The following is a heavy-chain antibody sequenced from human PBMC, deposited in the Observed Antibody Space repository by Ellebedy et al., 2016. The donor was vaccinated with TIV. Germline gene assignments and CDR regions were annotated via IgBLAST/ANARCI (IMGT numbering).Heavy chain of an antibody. J-gene: IGHJ4*02. D-gene: IGHD5-24*01. CDR3: ARVKQGMAKITAFDY. V-gene: IGHV1-18*04. CDR2: ISAYNGNT. Sequence: AASVKVSCKASGYTFTSYGISWVRQAPGQGLEWMGWISAYNGNTNYAQKLQGRVTMTTDTSTSTAYMELRSLRSDDTAVYYCARVKQGMAKITAFDYWGQGTLVTVSS. CDR1: GYTFTSYG.